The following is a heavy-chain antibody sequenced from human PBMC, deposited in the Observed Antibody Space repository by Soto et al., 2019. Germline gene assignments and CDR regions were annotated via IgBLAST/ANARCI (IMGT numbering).Heavy chain of an antibody. V-gene: IGHV1-2*04. D-gene: IGHD2-15*01. CDR2: INPNSGGT. J-gene: IGHJ6*02. Sequence: ASVKVSCKASGYTFTGYSMHWVRQAPGQGLEWMGWINPNSGGTKYAQKFQGWVTMTRDTSISTAYMELSRLRSDDTAVYYCARDQYCSGGSCYSYGMDVWGQGTTVTVSS. CDR3: ARDQYCSGGSCYSYGMDV. CDR1: GYTFTGYS.